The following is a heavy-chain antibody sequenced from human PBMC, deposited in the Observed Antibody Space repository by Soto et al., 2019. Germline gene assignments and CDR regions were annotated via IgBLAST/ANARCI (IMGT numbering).Heavy chain of an antibody. D-gene: IGHD2-15*01. V-gene: IGHV4-31*03. CDR2: IFYSGST. Sequence: SETLSLTCTVSGGSISSGDYSWTWIRQHPGKGLEWIGYIFYSGSTYYNPSLKSRVTISMDTSNNQFSLKLASVTAADTAVYYCATDLVGVGYCISPWGQGTLVTVSS. CDR1: GGSISSGDYS. CDR3: ATDLVGVGYCISP. J-gene: IGHJ5*02.